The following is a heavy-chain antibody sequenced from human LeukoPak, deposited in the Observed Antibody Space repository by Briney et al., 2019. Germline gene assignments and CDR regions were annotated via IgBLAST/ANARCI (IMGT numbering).Heavy chain of an antibody. CDR2: IKQDGSEK. CDR1: GFTFSRSW. D-gene: IGHD3-10*01. V-gene: IGHV3-7*01. CDR3: AKLGDLFDY. Sequence: AGGSLRLSCAASGFTFSRSWMTWVRQAPGKGLEWVANIKQDGSEKYYLDSVKGRFTISKDNAKNSLYLQMNSLRAEDTALYYCAKLGDLFDYWGQGTLVTVPS. J-gene: IGHJ4*02.